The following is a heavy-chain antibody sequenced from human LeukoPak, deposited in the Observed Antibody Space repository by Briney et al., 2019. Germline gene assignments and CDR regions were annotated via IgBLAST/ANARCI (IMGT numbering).Heavy chain of an antibody. CDR1: GGSISSYY. CDR2: IYTSGST. Sequence: PSETLSLTCTVSGGSISSYYWSWIRQPAGKGLEWIGRIYTSGSTNYNPSLKSRVTMSVDTSKNQFSLKLSSVTAADTAVYCCTRDEPGIAAAGTPSFFYYFDYWGQGTLVTVSS. J-gene: IGHJ4*02. CDR3: TRDEPGIAAAGTPSFFYYFDY. V-gene: IGHV4-4*07. D-gene: IGHD6-13*01.